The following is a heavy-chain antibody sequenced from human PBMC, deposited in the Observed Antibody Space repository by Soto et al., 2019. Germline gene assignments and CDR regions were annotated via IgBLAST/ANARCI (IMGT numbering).Heavy chain of an antibody. V-gene: IGHV1-18*01. D-gene: IGHD1-1*01. J-gene: IGHJ4*02. CDR3: ARGRYGDY. CDR1: GYAFTTYG. Sequence: QVHLVQSGAEVKKPGASVKVSCKGSGYAFTTYGITWVRQAPGQGLEWMGWISAQNGNSNYAQKLQGRVTVTRDTSTSTAYMELRSLRSDDTAVYYCARGRYGDYWGQGALVTVSS. CDR2: ISAQNGNS.